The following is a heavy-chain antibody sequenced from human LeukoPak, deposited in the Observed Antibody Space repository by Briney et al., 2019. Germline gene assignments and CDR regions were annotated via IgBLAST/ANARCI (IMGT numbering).Heavy chain of an antibody. D-gene: IGHD3-10*01. CDR2: MNPNSGNT. CDR1: GYTFTSYD. J-gene: IGHJ5*02. V-gene: IGHV1-8*01. CDR3: ARVPLISPRGYMVRGGYNWFDP. Sequence: ASVKVSCKASGYTFTSYDINWVRQATGQGLEWMGWMNPNSGNTGYAQKFHVRVTMTRNTSISTAYMELSSLRSEATAVYYCARVPLISPRGYMVRGGYNWFDPWGQGTLVTVSS.